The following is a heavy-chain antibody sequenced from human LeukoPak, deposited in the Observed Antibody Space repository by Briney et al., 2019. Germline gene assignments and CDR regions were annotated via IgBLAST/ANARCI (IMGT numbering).Heavy chain of an antibody. CDR1: GFTFSSYG. CDR3: AKDRPNYYGTNGHYYRRDGDC. J-gene: IGHJ4*02. Sequence: QSGGSLRLSCAASGFTFSSYGMHWVRQAPGKGLEWVAFIRYDGSNTYYADSVKGRFTISRDNSRNTLYLQMNSLRAEDTAVYYCAKDRPNYYGTNGHYYRRDGDCWGQGTLVTVSS. V-gene: IGHV3-30*02. D-gene: IGHD3-22*01. CDR2: IRYDGSNT.